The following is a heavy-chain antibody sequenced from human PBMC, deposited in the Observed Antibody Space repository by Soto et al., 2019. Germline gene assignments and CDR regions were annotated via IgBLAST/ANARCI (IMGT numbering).Heavy chain of an antibody. J-gene: IGHJ1*01. D-gene: IGHD6-13*01. CDR1: GFIFSSFA. Sequence: QPGGSLRLSCAASGFIFSSFAMSWVRQAPGKGLDWVSGINWNSGSIGYADSVKGRFAISRDNAKNSLHLQMNSLRAEDTAFYYCVKDESINWYSGHFRHWGQGTLVTVSS. V-gene: IGHV3-9*01. CDR2: INWNSGSI. CDR3: VKDESINWYSGHFRH.